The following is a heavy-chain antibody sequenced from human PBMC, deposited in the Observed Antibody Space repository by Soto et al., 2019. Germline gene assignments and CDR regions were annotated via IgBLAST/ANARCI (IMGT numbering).Heavy chain of an antibody. CDR1: GFTFSSYG. CDR3: AKPPEYYYDSSGYFDY. D-gene: IGHD3-22*01. CDR2: ISYDGSNK. J-gene: IGHJ4*02. V-gene: IGHV3-30*18. Sequence: GGSLRLSCAASGFTFSSYGMHWVRQAPGKGLEWVAVISYDGSNKYYADSVKGRFTISRDNSKNTLYLQMNSLRAEDTAVYYCAKPPEYYYDSSGYFDYWGQGTLVTVSS.